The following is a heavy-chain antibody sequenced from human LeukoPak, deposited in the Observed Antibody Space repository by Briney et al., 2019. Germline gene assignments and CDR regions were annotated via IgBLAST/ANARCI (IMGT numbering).Heavy chain of an antibody. CDR2: IYYNGGT. J-gene: IGHJ5*02. V-gene: IGHV4-59*11. CDR3: ARTDYYGSGTA. CDR1: DGSMSPHY. Sequence: KPSETLSLTCTVSDGSMSPHYWSWSRQSPGKVLEWIGYIYYNGGTTYNPSLKSRVTISIDTSKNQFSLKMTSVTSADTAVYYCARTDYYGSGTAWGQGTLVTVSS. D-gene: IGHD3-10*01.